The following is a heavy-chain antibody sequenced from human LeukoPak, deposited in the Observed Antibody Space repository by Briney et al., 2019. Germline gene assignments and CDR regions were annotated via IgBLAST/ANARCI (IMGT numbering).Heavy chain of an antibody. J-gene: IGHJ6*02. V-gene: IGHV3-66*04. D-gene: IGHD2-2*01. CDR3: AKPYCSSTSCYHHYYYGMDV. Sequence: TEGSLRLSCAASGFTVSSNYMSWVRQAPGKGLEWVSVIYSGGSTYYADSVKGRFTISRDNSKNTLYLQMNSLRAEDTAVYYCAKPYCSSTSCYHHYYYGMDVWGQGTTVTVSS. CDR2: IYSGGST. CDR1: GFTVSSNY.